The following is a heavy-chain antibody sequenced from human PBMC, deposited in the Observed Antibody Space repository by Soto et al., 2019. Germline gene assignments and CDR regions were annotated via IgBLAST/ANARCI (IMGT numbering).Heavy chain of an antibody. CDR3: ARDKITGLFDY. D-gene: IGHD2-8*02. CDR1: GGSISSYY. CDR2: IYYSGST. V-gene: IGHV4-59*12. J-gene: IGHJ4*02. Sequence: PSETLSLTCAVSGGSISSYYWSWIRQPPGKGLEWIGYIYYSGSTNYNPSLKSRVTISVDTSKNQFFLKLSSVTAADTAVYYCARDKITGLFDYWGQGTLVTFSS.